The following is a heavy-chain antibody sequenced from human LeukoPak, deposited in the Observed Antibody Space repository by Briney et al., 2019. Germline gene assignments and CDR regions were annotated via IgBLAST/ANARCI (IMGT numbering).Heavy chain of an antibody. CDR3: AKAHHVSSSWNYYYMDV. CDR2: ISYDGSNK. D-gene: IGHD6-13*01. V-gene: IGHV3-30*18. CDR1: GFTFSSYG. Sequence: GGSLRLSCAASGFTFSSYGMHWVRQAPGKGLEWVAVISYDGSNKYYADSVKGRFTISRDNSKNTLYLQMNRLRAEDTAVYYCAKAHHVSSSWNYYYMDVWGKGTTVTVSS. J-gene: IGHJ6*03.